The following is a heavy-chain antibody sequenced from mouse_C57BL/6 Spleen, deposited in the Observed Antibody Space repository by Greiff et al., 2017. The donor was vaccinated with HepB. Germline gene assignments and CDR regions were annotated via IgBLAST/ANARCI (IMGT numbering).Heavy chain of an antibody. Sequence: DVQLVESGGGLVKPGGSLKLSCAASGFTFSDYGMHWVRQAPEKGLEWVAYISSGSSTIYYADTVKGRFTISRDNAKNTLFLQMTSLRSEDTAMYYCARRHYGSSYWYFDVWGTGTTVTVSS. CDR2: ISSGSSTI. CDR3: ARRHYGSSYWYFDV. CDR1: GFTFSDYG. V-gene: IGHV5-17*01. J-gene: IGHJ1*03. D-gene: IGHD1-1*01.